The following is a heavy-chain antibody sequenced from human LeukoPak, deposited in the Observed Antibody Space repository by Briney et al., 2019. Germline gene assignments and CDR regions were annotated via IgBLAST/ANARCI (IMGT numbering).Heavy chain of an antibody. CDR2: ISYDGSNK. D-gene: IGHD5-24*01. V-gene: IGHV3-30*03. CDR3: ATQRIEWLHQ. J-gene: IGHJ4*02. CDR1: GFTFSSYG. Sequence: PGRSLRLSCAASGFTFSSYGMHWVRQAPGKGLEWVAVISYDGSNKYYADSVKGRFTISRDNSKNTLYLQMNSLRAEDTAVYYCATQRIEWLHQWGQGTLVTVSS.